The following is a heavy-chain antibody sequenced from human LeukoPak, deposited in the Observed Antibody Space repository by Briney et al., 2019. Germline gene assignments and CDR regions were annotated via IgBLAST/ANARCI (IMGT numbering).Heavy chain of an antibody. CDR3: ATIAAADKDY. Sequence: GGSLRLSCVASGFTFSSFWMHWVRQAPGKGLVWVSRIDYDGRSTIYADSVKGRFTISRDNAKNTLYLQMNSLRAEDTAMYYCATIAAADKDYWGQATLVTVSS. J-gene: IGHJ4*02. D-gene: IGHD6-13*01. CDR2: IDYDGRST. V-gene: IGHV3-74*01. CDR1: GFTFSSFW.